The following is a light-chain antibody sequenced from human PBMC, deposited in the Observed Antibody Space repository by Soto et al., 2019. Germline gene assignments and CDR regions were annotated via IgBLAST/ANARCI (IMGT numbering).Light chain of an antibody. J-gene: IGLJ2*01. V-gene: IGLV2-14*01. CDR2: DVS. Sequence: QSVLTQPASVSGSPGQSITISCTGTSSDVGGYNYVSWYQQHPGKAPKLMIYDVSNRPSGVSNRFSGSKSGNTASLTISGLQAEDVADYYCSSYTISSTLLVFGGGTKLTVL. CDR3: SSYTISSTLLV. CDR1: SSDVGGYNY.